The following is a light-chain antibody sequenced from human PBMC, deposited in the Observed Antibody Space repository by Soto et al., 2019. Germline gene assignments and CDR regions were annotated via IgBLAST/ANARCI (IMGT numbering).Light chain of an antibody. J-gene: IGLJ1*01. CDR3: NSYADSNTDL. Sequence: QSALTQPPSASGSPGQSVTISCTGTSSDVGRYDYVSWYQHHPGKAPKLIIYDVSQRPSGVPDRFSGSKSGNTASLTVSGLQAEDEADYYCNSYADSNTDLFGSGTQLTVL. CDR2: DVS. V-gene: IGLV2-8*01. CDR1: SSDVGRYDY.